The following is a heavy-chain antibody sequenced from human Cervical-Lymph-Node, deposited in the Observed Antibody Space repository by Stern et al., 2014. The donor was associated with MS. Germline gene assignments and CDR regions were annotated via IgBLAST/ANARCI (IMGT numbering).Heavy chain of an antibody. CDR2: IIPILGTP. CDR3: TRDRRRIDTIGGYFFDN. CDR1: GGTFITYA. V-gene: IGHV1-69*01. D-gene: IGHD2-8*01. J-gene: IGHJ4*02. Sequence: VQLVESGAEVKKPGSSVKVSCKASGGTFITYAISWVRQAPGQGLEWMGGIIPILGTPNYAQKFQGRVTISADASTTTVYMELSSLRSEDTALYYCTRDRRRIDTIGGYFFDNWGQGTMVTVSS.